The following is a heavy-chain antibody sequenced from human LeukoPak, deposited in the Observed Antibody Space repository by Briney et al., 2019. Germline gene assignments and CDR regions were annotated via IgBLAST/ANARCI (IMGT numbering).Heavy chain of an antibody. V-gene: IGHV3-30*02. D-gene: IGHD3-3*01. CDR3: AKDTKGVVATGNWFDP. Sequence: GGSLRLSCAASGFTFSSYGMHWVRQAPGKGLEWVAFIRYDGGNKYYADSVKGRFTISRDNSKNTLYLQMNGLRAEDTAVYYCAKDTKGVVATGNWFDPWGQGTLATVSS. CDR2: IRYDGGNK. J-gene: IGHJ5*02. CDR1: GFTFSSYG.